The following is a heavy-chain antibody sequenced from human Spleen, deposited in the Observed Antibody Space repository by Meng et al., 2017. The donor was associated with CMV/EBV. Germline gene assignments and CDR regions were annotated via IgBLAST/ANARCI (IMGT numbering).Heavy chain of an antibody. CDR3: ARGRSGSYKWYFDP. CDR2: TRNKANSYTT. D-gene: IGHD1-26*01. CDR1: GFIYSDHY. Sequence: GFIYSDHYMDGVRQAPGKGREWVGRTRNKANSYTTEYAASVKRRFTISRDESKNSLYWQMNSLKPEDTAVYYCARGRSGSYKWYFDPWGRGTLVTVSS. J-gene: IGHJ2*01. V-gene: IGHV3-72*01.